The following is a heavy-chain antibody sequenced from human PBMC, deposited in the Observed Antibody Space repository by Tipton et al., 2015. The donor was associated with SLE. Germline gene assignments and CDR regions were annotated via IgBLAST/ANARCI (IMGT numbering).Heavy chain of an antibody. CDR2: INSDGSTT. V-gene: IGHV3-74*01. D-gene: IGHD2/OR15-2a*01. J-gene: IGHJ3*01. CDR3: TRVESTSWAFDV. Sequence: SLRLSCAASGFTLSNYWMFWVRQAPGKGLVWVSRINSDGSTTNYADSVKGRFTISRDNAKSTLYLQMNSLRAEDTAVYYCTRVESTSWAFDVWGQGTIVTVSS. CDR1: GFTLSNYW.